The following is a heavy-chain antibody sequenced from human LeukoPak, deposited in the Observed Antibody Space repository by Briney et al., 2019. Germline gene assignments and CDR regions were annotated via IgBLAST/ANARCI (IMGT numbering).Heavy chain of an antibody. J-gene: IGHJ4*02. D-gene: IGHD5-12*01. V-gene: IGHV4-39*07. Sequence: SETLSLTCTVSGGSISSYYWGWIRQPPGKGLEWTGSIDHSGSTYYNPSLKSRITISVDTSKNQFSLKLSSVTAADTAVYYCARVYSGYDCLDYWGQGTLVTVSS. CDR2: IDHSGST. CDR3: ARVYSGYDCLDY. CDR1: GGSISSYY.